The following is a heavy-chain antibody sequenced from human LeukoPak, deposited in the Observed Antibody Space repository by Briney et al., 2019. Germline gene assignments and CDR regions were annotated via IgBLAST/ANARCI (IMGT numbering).Heavy chain of an antibody. J-gene: IGHJ5*02. CDR1: GGTFSSYA. CDR2: IIPIFGTA. CDR3: ASEECSGGSCYP. V-gene: IGHV1-69*13. Sequence: EASVKVSCKASGGTFSSYAISWVRQAPGQGLEWMGGIIPIFGTANYAQKFQGRVTITADESTSTAYMELSSLRSEDTAVYYCASEECSGGSCYPWGQGTLVTVSS. D-gene: IGHD2-15*01.